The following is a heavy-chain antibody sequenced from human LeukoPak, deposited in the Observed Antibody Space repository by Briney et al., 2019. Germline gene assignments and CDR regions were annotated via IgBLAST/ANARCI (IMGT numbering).Heavy chain of an antibody. J-gene: IGHJ5*02. V-gene: IGHV4-4*07. CDR2: IYYSGST. D-gene: IGHD2-2*02. CDR3: ARVWDIVVVPAAIPGAWFDP. CDR1: GGSISSSY. Sequence: PSETLSLTCTVSGGSISSSYWSWIRQPAGKGLEWIGRIYYSGSTYYNPSLKSRVTVSLDTSKNQFSLKLSSVTAADTAVYYCARVWDIVVVPAAIPGAWFDPWGQGTLVTVSS.